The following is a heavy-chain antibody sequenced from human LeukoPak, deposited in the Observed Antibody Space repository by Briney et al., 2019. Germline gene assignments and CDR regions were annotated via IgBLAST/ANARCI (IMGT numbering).Heavy chain of an antibody. J-gene: IGHJ1*01. V-gene: IGHV3-30*18. CDR1: GFTFSSFG. D-gene: IGHD3-10*01. CDR3: AKENTPMASPWYFED. CDR2: ISFEGSIQ. Sequence: GGSLRLSCAASGFTFSSFGMHWVRQAPGKGLEWVAVISFEGSIQHYDDSVKGRFTISRDNARNTLYLQMSSLRDEVTAVYYCAKENTPMASPWYFEDWGPGTLVTVSS.